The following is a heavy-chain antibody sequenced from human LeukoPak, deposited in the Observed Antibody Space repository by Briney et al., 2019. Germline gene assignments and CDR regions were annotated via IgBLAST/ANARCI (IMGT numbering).Heavy chain of an antibody. D-gene: IGHD1-26*01. CDR2: IYYSGST. CDR1: GGSISSYY. J-gene: IGHJ4*02. V-gene: IGHV4-59*08. Sequence: SETLSLTCTVSGGSISSYYWSWIRQPPGKGMEWIGYIYYSGSTNYNPALKSRVTISVDTSKNQFSLKLSSVTAADTAVYYCARQRGRWDSFDYWGQGTLVTVSS. CDR3: ARQRGRWDSFDY.